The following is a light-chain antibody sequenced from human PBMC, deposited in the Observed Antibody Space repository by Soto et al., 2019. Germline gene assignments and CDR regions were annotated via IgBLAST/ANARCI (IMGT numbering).Light chain of an antibody. V-gene: IGLV2-11*01. J-gene: IGLJ2*01. CDR3: CSYAGSYTVV. Sequence: QSALTQPRSVSGSPGQSVTISCTGTSSDVGGYNYVSWYQQHPGKAPKLMIYDVSKRPSGVPDRGSGSKSGNTASLTISGLQAEDEADYYCCSYAGSYTVVFGGGTKVTVL. CDR2: DVS. CDR1: SSDVGGYNY.